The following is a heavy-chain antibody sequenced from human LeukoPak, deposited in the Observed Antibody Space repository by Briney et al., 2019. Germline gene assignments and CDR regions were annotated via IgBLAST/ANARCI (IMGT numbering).Heavy chain of an antibody. Sequence: GASVKVSCEASGYTLRDYYISWVRQAPGQGLEWLGWLNPHSGGTNYAQKFQGRVTLTSGTSTSTAYMELSLLTSDDTAIYYCARGLRIINGLDVWGQGTTVIVSS. CDR2: LNPHSGGT. V-gene: IGHV1-2*02. D-gene: IGHD2-15*01. J-gene: IGHJ6*02. CDR3: ARGLRIINGLDV. CDR1: GYTLRDYY.